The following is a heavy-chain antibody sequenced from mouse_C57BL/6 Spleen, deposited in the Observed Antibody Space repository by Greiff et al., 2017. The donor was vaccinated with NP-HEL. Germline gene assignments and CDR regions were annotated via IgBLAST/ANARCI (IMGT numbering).Heavy chain of an antibody. J-gene: IGHJ4*01. CDR3: ARKDQLRRYAMDY. V-gene: IGHV5-17*01. CDR2: ISSGSSTI. D-gene: IGHD1-2*01. Sequence: EVKLMESGGGLVKPGGSLKLSCAASGFTFSDYGMHWVRQAPEQGLEWVGYISSGSSTIYYADTVKGRFTISRDNTKNTLFLQMTSLRSEDTAMYYCARKDQLRRYAMDYWGQGTSVTVSS. CDR1: GFTFSDYG.